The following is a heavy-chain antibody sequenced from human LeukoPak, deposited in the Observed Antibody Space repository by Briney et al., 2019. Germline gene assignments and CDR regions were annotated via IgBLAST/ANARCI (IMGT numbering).Heavy chain of an antibody. Sequence: GGSLRLSCAASGFTFSSSAMSWVRQVPGKGLEWVSGISASGGSTSYADSVRGRFTISRDNSENTLYLQMNSLRAEDTAIYYCARDQGSGYDSWGQGTLVTVSS. D-gene: IGHD5-12*01. J-gene: IGHJ4*02. CDR2: ISASGGST. CDR3: ARDQGSGYDS. V-gene: IGHV3-23*01. CDR1: GFTFSSSA.